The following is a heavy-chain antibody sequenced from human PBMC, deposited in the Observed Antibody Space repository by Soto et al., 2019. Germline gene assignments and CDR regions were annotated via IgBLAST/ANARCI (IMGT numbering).Heavy chain of an antibody. CDR3: ARGPVRGSYGDYGMDV. CDR2: INHSGST. D-gene: IGHD5-18*01. CDR1: GGSFSGYY. Sequence: PSETLSLTCAVYGGSFSGYYWSWIRQPPGKGLEWIGEINHSGSTNYNPSLKSRVTISVDTSKNQFSLKLSSVTAADTAVYYCARGPVRGSYGDYGMDVWGQGTTVTVSS. J-gene: IGHJ6*02. V-gene: IGHV4-34*01.